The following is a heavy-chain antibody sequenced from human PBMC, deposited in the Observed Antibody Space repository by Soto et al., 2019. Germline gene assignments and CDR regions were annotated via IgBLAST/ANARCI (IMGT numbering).Heavy chain of an antibody. J-gene: IGHJ4*02. CDR3: AKASDSNGYYPYYFDY. V-gene: IGHV3-30*18. CDR2: ISYDGSNK. Sequence: GGSLRLSCAASGFTFSSYGMHWVRQAPGKGLEWVAVISYDGSNKYYADSVKGRFTISRDNSKNTLYLQMNSLRAEDTAVYYCAKASDSNGYYPYYFDYWGQGTLVTVSS. CDR1: GFTFSSYG. D-gene: IGHD3-22*01.